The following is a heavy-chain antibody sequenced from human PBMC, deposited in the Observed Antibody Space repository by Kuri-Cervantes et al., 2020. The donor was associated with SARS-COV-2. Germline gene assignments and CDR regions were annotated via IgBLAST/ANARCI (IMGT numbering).Heavy chain of an antibody. CDR1: GFTFSSYS. CDR3: AKDMGAVAGPVWSHP. Sequence: GESLKISCAASGFTFSSYSMHWVRQAPGKGLEWVSFISSGSSYIYYADSVKGRFTISRDNSKNSLYLQMNSLRVEDTAFYYCAKDMGAVAGPVWSHPWGQGTLVTVSS. J-gene: IGHJ5*02. V-gene: IGHV3-21*04. D-gene: IGHD6-19*01. CDR2: ISSGSSYI.